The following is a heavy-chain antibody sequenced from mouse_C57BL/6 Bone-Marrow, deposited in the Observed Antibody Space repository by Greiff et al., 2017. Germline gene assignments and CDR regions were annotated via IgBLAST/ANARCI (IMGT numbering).Heavy chain of an antibody. D-gene: IGHD1-1*01. Sequence: QVQLQQSGAELVRPGTSVKVSCKASGYAFTNYLIEWVKQRPGQGLEWIGVINPGSGGTNYNEKFKGKATLTADKSSSTAYMQLSSLTSEDSAVYFCARFYYYGYFDYWGQGTTLTVSS. J-gene: IGHJ2*01. CDR3: ARFYYYGYFDY. CDR1: GYAFTNYL. CDR2: INPGSGGT. V-gene: IGHV1-54*01.